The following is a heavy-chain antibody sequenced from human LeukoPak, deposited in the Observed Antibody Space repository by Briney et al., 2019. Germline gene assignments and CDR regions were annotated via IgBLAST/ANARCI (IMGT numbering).Heavy chain of an antibody. CDR3: ARGPPTDYYDSSGFYYVFDY. D-gene: IGHD3-22*01. CDR2: INHSGST. Sequence: KASETLSLTCAVYGGSFSGYYWSWIRQPPGKGLEWVGEINHSGSTNYNPSLKSRVTISVDTSKKQFSLKLSSVTAADTAVYFCARGPPTDYYDSSGFYYVFDYWGQGTLVTVSS. CDR1: GGSFSGYY. V-gene: IGHV4-34*01. J-gene: IGHJ4*02.